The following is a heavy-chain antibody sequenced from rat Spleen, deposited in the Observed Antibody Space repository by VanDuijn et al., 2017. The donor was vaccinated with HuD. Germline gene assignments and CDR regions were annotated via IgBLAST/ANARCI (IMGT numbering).Heavy chain of an antibody. Sequence: VKISCKASGYTFTSYYINWIKQTTGQGLEYIGYINTGSGGTNYNEKFKGKATLTVDKSSSTAFMQLSSLTPDDSAVYYCARGGIAAIDYWGQGVMVTVSS. D-gene: IGHD1-2*01. V-gene: IGHV1-43*01. J-gene: IGHJ2*01. CDR2: INTGSGGT. CDR3: ARGGIAAIDY. CDR1: GYTFTSYY.